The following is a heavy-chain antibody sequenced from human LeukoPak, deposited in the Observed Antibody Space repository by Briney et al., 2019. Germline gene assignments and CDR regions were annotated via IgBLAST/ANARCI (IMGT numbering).Heavy chain of an antibody. CDR3: ARDQSSGDGIDC. CDR2: IYYSGST. J-gene: IGHJ4*02. CDR1: GGSISSGDYY. Sequence: PSETLSLTCTVSGGSISSGDYYWSWIRQPPGKGLEWIGYIYYSGSTNYNPSLKSRVTISVDTSKNQFSLKLSSVTAADTAVYYCARDQSSGDGIDCWGQGTLVTVSS. D-gene: IGHD2-21*02. V-gene: IGHV4-61*08.